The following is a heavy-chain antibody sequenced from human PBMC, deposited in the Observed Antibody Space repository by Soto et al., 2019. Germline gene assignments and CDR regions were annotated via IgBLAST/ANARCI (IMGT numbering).Heavy chain of an antibody. V-gene: IGHV3-23*04. Sequence: EVQLVESGGGLVQPGGSLRLSCAVSGVPFDTFTMNWVRQAPGKGLEWVSGLSDNVGTTHYAYSVKGRFTISRDKSKKTLYLQMNNLRAEDTAVYYCAKHFIGGRLQSPFDLWGQGTLVTVSS. CDR2: LSDNVGTT. CDR1: GVPFDTFT. CDR3: AKHFIGGRLQSPFDL. D-gene: IGHD1-1*01. J-gene: IGHJ4*02.